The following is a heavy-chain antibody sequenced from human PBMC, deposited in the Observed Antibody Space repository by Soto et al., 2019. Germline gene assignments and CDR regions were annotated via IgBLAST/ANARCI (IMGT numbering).Heavy chain of an antibody. V-gene: IGHV4-34*01. J-gene: IGHJ6*02. Sequence: SGTLSLTCAVYGGSFSGYYWSWIRQPPGKGLEWIGEINHSGSTNYKPSLKSRVTISVDTSKNQFSLKLSSVTAADTAVYYCARLGVIYWSGYYYYYYGMDVWGQGTTVTVS. CDR2: INHSGST. CDR3: ARLGVIYWSGYYYYYYGMDV. D-gene: IGHD2-8*02. CDR1: GGSFSGYY.